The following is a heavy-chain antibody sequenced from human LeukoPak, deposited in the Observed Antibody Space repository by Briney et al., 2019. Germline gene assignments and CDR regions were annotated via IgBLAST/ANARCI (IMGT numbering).Heavy chain of an antibody. CDR3: AKWSGDYPSYYLDY. CDR1: GFTFSSFG. V-gene: IGHV3-30*02. D-gene: IGHD4-17*01. CDR2: IRSDGSSK. Sequence: QPGGSLRLSCAASGFTFSSFGLHWVRQAPGKGLECVALIRSDGSSKNYADSVKGRFTISRDTSNNTVHLQMNNLRAEDTAVYYCAKWSGDYPSYYLDYWGQGTLVTVSS. J-gene: IGHJ4*02.